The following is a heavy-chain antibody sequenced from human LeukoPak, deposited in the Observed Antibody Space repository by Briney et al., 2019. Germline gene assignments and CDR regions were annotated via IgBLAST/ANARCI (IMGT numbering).Heavy chain of an antibody. V-gene: IGHV4-4*02. J-gene: IGHJ4*02. CDR1: GGSISSSNW. D-gene: IGHD6-13*01. CDR3: ASTIMYSRSWYGPIDY. CDR2: IYHSGST. Sequence: SGTLSLTCAVSGGSISSSNWWSWVRQPPGKGLEWIGEIYHSGSTNYNPSLKSRVTISVDKSKNQFSLQLNSVTPEDTAVYYCASTIMYSRSWYGPIDYWGQGTLVTVSS.